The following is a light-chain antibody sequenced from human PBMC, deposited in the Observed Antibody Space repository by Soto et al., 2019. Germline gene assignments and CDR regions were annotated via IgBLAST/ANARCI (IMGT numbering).Light chain of an antibody. CDR2: GAS. Sequence: IVLMQSPDTLSLSPGERATLSCRASQSVSNNYLAWYQQKPGQAPRLLIYGASTRATGIPARFSGSGSGTDFTLTISRLEPEDFAVYYCQQYGSSGTFGQGTKVDI. V-gene: IGKV3-20*01. CDR1: QSVSNNY. CDR3: QQYGSSGT. J-gene: IGKJ1*01.